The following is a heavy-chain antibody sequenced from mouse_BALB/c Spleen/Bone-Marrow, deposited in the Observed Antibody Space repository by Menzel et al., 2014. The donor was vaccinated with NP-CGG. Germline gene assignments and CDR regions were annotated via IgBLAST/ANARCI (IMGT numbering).Heavy chain of an antibody. D-gene: IGHD2-4*01. CDR1: GFNIKDTY. V-gene: IGHV14-3*02. Sequence: EVMLVESGAEPVKPGASVKLSCTASGFNIKDTYMHWVKQRPEQGLEWIGRIDPANGNTKYDPKFQGKATITADTSSNTAYLQLSSLTSEDTAVYYCAVYDYEGFAYWGQGTLVTVSA. J-gene: IGHJ3*01. CDR2: IDPANGNT. CDR3: AVYDYEGFAY.